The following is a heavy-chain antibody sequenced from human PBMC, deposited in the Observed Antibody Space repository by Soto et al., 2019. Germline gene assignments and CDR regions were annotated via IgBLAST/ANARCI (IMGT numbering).Heavy chain of an antibody. CDR3: ARVTVGDPTQRYYYYYYYMDV. J-gene: IGHJ6*03. CDR2: ISSSGSTI. Sequence: GGSLRLSCAASGFTFSDYYMSWIRQAPGKGLEWASYISSSGSTIYYADSVKGRFTISRDNAKNSLYLQMNSLRAEDTAVYYCARVTVGDPTQRYYYYYYYMDVWGKGTTVTVSS. CDR1: GFTFSDYY. V-gene: IGHV3-11*01. D-gene: IGHD4-17*01.